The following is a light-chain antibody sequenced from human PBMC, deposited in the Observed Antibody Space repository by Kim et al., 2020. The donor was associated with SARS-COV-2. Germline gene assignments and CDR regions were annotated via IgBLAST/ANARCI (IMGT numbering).Light chain of an antibody. CDR2: AAS. CDR3: QQSEGTHT. CDR1: QSIRRY. J-gene: IGKJ2*01. Sequence: DIQMTHSPSSLSASVGDRVTITCRASQSIRRYLNWYQQKPGKAPKLLIYAASSLQSGVPSRFSGSGSGTDFTLTISSLQPEDFATYYCQQSEGTHTFGQMTKLDIK. V-gene: IGKV1-39*01.